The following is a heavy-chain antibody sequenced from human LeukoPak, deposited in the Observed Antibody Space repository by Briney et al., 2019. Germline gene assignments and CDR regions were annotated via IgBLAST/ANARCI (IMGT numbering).Heavy chain of an antibody. Sequence: PGGSLRLSCAASGFTFDDYAMHWVRQAPGKGLECVSLISGDGGSTYYADSVKGRFTISRDNSKNSLYLQMNSLRTEDTALYYCAKDRGGCSGGSCWDAFDIWGQGTMVTVSS. CDR3: AKDRGGCSGGSCWDAFDI. CDR2: ISGDGGST. CDR1: GFTFDDYA. V-gene: IGHV3-43*02. D-gene: IGHD2-15*01. J-gene: IGHJ3*02.